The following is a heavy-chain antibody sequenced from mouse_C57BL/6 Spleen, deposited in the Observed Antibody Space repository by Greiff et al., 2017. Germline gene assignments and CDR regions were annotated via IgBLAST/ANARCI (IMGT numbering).Heavy chain of an antibody. Sequence: QVQLQQSGAELVKPGASVKLSCKASGYTFTEYTIHWVKQRSGQGLEWIGWFYPGSGSIKYNEKFKDKATLTADKSSSTVYMALSRLTSEDSAVYFCARHGAYYSNYGDWYFDVWGTGTTVTVSS. J-gene: IGHJ1*03. D-gene: IGHD2-5*01. CDR1: GYTFTEYT. CDR3: ARHGAYYSNYGDWYFDV. CDR2: FYPGSGSI. V-gene: IGHV1-62-2*01.